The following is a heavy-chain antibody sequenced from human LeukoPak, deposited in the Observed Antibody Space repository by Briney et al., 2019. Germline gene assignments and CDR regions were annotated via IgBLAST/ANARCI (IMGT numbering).Heavy chain of an antibody. J-gene: IGHJ6*02. Sequence: PSETLSLTCAVYGGSFSGYYWSWIRQPPGKGLEWIGEINHSGSTNYNPSLKSRVTISVDTSKNQFSLKLSSVTAADTAVYYCARGGEGYDILTGYKSYGMGVWGQGTTVTVSS. CDR1: GGSFSGYY. D-gene: IGHD3-9*01. V-gene: IGHV4-34*01. CDR2: INHSGST. CDR3: ARGGEGYDILTGYKSYGMGV.